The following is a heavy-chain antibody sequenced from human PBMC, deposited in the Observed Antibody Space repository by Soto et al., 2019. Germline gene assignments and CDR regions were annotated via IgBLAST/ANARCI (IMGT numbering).Heavy chain of an antibody. V-gene: IGHV4-39*07. J-gene: IGHJ6*02. CDR2: MYYSGST. CDR1: GDSISTSSSYY. D-gene: IGHD6-6*01. Sequence: PSETLSLTCTVSGDSISTSSSYYWGWIRQPPGKGLEWIANMYYSGSTYYNPSLKSRVTISLETSKNQFSPKLSRLRSDDTAVYYCARDLSRGTSIAARPRYYYGMDVWGQGTTVTVSS. CDR3: ARDLSRGTSIAARPRYYYGMDV.